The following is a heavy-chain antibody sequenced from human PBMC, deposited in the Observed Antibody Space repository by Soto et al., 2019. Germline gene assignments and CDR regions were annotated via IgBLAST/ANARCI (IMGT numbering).Heavy chain of an antibody. CDR2: IIPIFGTA. Sequence: SVKVSCKASGGTFSSYAISWVRQAPGQGLEWMGGIIPIFGTANYAQKFQGRVTITADKSTSTAYMELSSLRSEDTAVYYCARPLSSRDGMDVWGQGTTVTVSS. CDR3: ARPLSSRDGMDV. D-gene: IGHD6-13*01. J-gene: IGHJ6*02. V-gene: IGHV1-69*06. CDR1: GGTFSSYA.